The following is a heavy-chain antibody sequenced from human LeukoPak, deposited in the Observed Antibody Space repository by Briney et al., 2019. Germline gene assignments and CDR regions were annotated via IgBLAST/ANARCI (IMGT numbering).Heavy chain of an antibody. V-gene: IGHV3-30*04. D-gene: IGHD3/OR15-3a*01. CDR1: GFTFSSYS. J-gene: IGHJ4*02. CDR3: ARSPERLGQGYLDS. Sequence: GRSLRLSCAASGFTFSSYSMHWVRQAPGKGLEWLTLISYHGSNKEYTDSVKGRFTISRDNSKNTLFLQMNSLRTEDTAIYSCARSPERLGQGYLDSWGQGTLVTVSS. CDR2: ISYHGSNK.